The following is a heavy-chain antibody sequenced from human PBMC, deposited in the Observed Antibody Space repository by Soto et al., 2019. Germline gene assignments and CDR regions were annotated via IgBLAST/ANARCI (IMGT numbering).Heavy chain of an antibody. CDR2: INPRGLTK. CDR3: ATWYGNHYFGLDV. V-gene: IGHV3-48*01. J-gene: IGHJ6*01. CDR1: GYSFDAYI. Sequence: VQLVESGGALVQPGGSLRLSCAASGYSFDAYIMNWVLQAPGKGLEWVSSINPRGLTKFYADSLRGRFTISRDDASSSLFLQMNNLRAEDTAVYYCATWYGNHYFGLDVWGQGTTVTVSS. D-gene: IGHD6-13*01.